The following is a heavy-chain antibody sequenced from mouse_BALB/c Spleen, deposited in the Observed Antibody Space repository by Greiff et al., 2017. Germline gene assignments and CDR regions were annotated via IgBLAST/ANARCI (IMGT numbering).Heavy chain of an antibody. V-gene: IGHV5-6-3*01. J-gene: IGHJ3*01. D-gene: IGHD2-14*01. CDR2: INSNGGST. CDR3: ARRDYRYAWFAY. Sequence: EVMLVESGGGLVQPGGSLKLSCAASGFTFSSYGMSWVRQTPDKRLELVATINSNGGSTYYPDSVKGRFTISRDNAKNTLYLQMSSLKSEDTAMYYCARRDYRYAWFAYWGQGTLVTVSA. CDR1: GFTFSSYG.